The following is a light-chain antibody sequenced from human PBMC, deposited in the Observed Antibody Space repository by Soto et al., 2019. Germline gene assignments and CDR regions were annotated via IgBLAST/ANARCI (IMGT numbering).Light chain of an antibody. CDR2: AAS. CDR3: QQTYSTPPT. Sequence: DIQMTQSTSAMSASVGDRVTITCRASQDISNFLAWFQQKPGKVPELLIYAASSLQSGVPSRFSGSGSGTDFTLTISSLQPEDFATYYCQQTYSTPPTFGQGTKVDIK. V-gene: IGKV1-17*03. J-gene: IGKJ1*01. CDR1: QDISNF.